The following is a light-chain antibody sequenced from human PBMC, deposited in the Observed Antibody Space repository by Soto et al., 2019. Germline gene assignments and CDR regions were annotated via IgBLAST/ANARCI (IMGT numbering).Light chain of an antibody. J-gene: IGKJ2*01. CDR3: QQSYSTPMYT. CDR1: QSIGSW. V-gene: IGKV1-39*01. CDR2: DAS. Sequence: DIQMTQSPSTLSASVGDRVTITCRASQSIGSWLAWYQQKPGKAPKLLIYDASSLESGVPSRFSGRGSGTDFTLTISSLQPEDFATYYCQQSYSTPMYTFGQGTKVDIK.